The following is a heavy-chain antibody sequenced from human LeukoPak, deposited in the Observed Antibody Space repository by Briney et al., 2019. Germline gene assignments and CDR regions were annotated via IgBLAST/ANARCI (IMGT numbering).Heavy chain of an antibody. Sequence: ASVKVSCKASGYTFTSYGISWVRQAPGQGLEWMGWISAYNGNTNYAQKLQGRVTMTRDTSISTAYMELSRLRSDDTAVYYCAASDYDILTGSNFDYWGQGTLATVSS. CDR3: AASDYDILTGSNFDY. CDR2: ISAYNGNT. D-gene: IGHD3-9*01. CDR1: GYTFTSYG. V-gene: IGHV1-18*01. J-gene: IGHJ4*02.